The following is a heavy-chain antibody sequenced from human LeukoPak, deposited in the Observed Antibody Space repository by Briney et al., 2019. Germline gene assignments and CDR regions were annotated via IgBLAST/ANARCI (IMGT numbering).Heavy chain of an antibody. CDR2: IYYSGST. CDR3: AREPTRTSPDY. V-gene: IGHV4-59*01. CDR1: GGSFSGYY. J-gene: IGHJ4*02. Sequence: SETLSLTCAVYGGSFSGYYWSWIRQPPGKGLEWIGYIYYSGSTNYNPSLKSRVTISVDTSKNQFSLKLSSVTAADTAVYYCAREPTRTSPDYWGQGTLSPSPQ. D-gene: IGHD1-7*01.